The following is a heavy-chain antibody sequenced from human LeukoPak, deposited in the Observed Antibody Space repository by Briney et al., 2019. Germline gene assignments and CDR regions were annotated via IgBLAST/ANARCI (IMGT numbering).Heavy chain of an antibody. J-gene: IGHJ4*02. V-gene: IGHV3-23*01. CDR2: ISGNGVST. CDR1: GFTFSSSA. CDR3: ARVEHGDYDY. D-gene: IGHD4-17*01. Sequence: GASLRLSCVASGFTFSSSAMTWVRQAPGKGLEWVSAISGNGVSTYYADSVKGRFTISRDNSKNTLYLQMNSLRAEDTAVYYCARVEHGDYDYWGQGTLVTVSS.